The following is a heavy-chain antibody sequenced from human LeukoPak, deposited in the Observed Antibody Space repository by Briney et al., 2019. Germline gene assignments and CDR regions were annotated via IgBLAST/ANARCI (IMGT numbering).Heavy chain of an antibody. Sequence: TGGSLRLSCAASGFTFSSYGLSWVRQAPGKGLEWVSTISGSAYNSYYADSVKGRFTISRDNSANTLYLQMDNLRAKDTALYYCAKHSGSYLIYYIASCGQGTLVTVSS. V-gene: IGHV3-23*01. CDR1: GFTFSSYG. CDR3: AKHSGSYLIYYIAS. J-gene: IGHJ4*02. D-gene: IGHD1-26*01. CDR2: ISGSAYNS.